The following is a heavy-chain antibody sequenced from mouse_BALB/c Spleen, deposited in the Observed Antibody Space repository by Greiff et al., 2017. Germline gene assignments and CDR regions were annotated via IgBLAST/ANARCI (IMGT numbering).Heavy chain of an antibody. D-gene: IGHD2-14*01. V-gene: IGHV3-6*02. CDR3: AIYYRYGWFAY. CDR2: ISYDGSN. Sequence: ESGPGLVKPSQSLSLTCSVTGYSITSGYYWNWLPQFPGNKLEWMGYISYDGSNNYNPSLKNRITITRDTSKNQFFLMLNSVTTEDTATYYCAIYYRYGWFAYWGQGTLVTVSA. CDR1: GYSITSGYY. J-gene: IGHJ3*01.